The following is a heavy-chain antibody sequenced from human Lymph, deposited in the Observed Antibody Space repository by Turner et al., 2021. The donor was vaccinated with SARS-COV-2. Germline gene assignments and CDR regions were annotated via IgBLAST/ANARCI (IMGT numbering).Heavy chain of an antibody. CDR3: ARAYSGSYYYGMDV. CDR2: ISYDGSNK. V-gene: IGHV3-30-3*01. CDR1: GFTFSSYA. J-gene: IGHJ6*02. D-gene: IGHD1-26*01. Sequence: QVQLVESGGGVVQPGRALRLPCAASGFTFSSYAMHWVRQAPGKGLEWVAIISYDGSNKYYADSVKGRFTISRDNSKNTLYLQMNSLRAEDAAVYYCARAYSGSYYYGMDVWGQGTTVTVS.